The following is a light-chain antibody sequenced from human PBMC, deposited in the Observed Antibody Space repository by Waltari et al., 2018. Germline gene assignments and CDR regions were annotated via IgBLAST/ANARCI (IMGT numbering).Light chain of an antibody. CDR3: QQYNDWPFT. J-gene: IGKJ2*01. CDR1: QRISSN. V-gene: IGKV3-15*01. CDR2: GAA. Sequence: EIVMTQSPATLSVSPGERATLSCTGSQRISSNLAWYQQKPGQAPRLPIYGAATRATGVPARVGGSGSGTEVTLTISSLESEDFATYYCQQYNDWPFTFGQGSKLEIK.